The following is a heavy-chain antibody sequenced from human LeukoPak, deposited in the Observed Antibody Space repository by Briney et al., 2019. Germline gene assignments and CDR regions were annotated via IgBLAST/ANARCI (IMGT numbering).Heavy chain of an antibody. CDR2: INHSGST. D-gene: IGHD3-10*01. CDR1: GGSFSGYY. Sequence: SETLSLTCAVYGGSFSGYYWSWIRQPPGKGLEWIGEINHSGSTNYNPSLKSRVTISVDTSKNQFSLKLSSVTAADTAVYYCARGAYYYGSGSWWFDPWGQGTLVTVSS. V-gene: IGHV4-34*01. CDR3: ARGAYYYGSGSWWFDP. J-gene: IGHJ5*02.